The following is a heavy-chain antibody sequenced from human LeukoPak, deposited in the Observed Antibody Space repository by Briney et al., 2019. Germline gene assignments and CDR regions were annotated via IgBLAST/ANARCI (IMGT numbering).Heavy chain of an antibody. D-gene: IGHD1-26*01. CDR2: IIPIFGTA. V-gene: IGHV1-69*06. CDR3: ARASVWGATTFDY. J-gene: IGHJ4*02. Sequence: ASVKVSCKASGGTFSSYAISWVRQAPGQGLEWMGGIIPIFGTANYAQKFQGRVTITADKSTSTAYMELSSLRSEDTAVYYCARASVWGATTFDYWGQGTLVTVSS. CDR1: GGTFSSYA.